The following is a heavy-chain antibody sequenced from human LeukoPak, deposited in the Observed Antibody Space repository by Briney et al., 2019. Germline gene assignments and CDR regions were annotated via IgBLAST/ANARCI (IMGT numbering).Heavy chain of an antibody. CDR2: VSKSGST. CDR1: GGSISSHF. J-gene: IGHJ3*01. V-gene: IGHV4-4*08. Sequence: PSETLSLTCTVSGGSISSHFWTWIRQAPGKGLEWLGYVSKSGSTNYNPSLQSRIIISVDTSKNQFFLKLTSVTAADTAVYFCARDDYGVFDAFDVWGQGTVVTVSS. D-gene: IGHD3-16*01. CDR3: ARDDYGVFDAFDV.